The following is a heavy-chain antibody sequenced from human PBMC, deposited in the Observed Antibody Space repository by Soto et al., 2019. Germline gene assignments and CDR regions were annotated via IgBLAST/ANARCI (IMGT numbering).Heavy chain of an antibody. CDR1: GYTLTELA. J-gene: IGHJ5*02. CDR2: FDPEDGET. V-gene: IGHV1-24*01. Sequence: ASVKVSCKVSGYTLTELAMHWVRQAPGKGLEWMGGFDPEDGETIYAQKFQGRVTMTEDTSTDTAYMELSSLRSEDTAVYYCATDHPQQLVLWFDPWGKGTLVTVSS. D-gene: IGHD6-13*01. CDR3: ATDHPQQLVLWFDP.